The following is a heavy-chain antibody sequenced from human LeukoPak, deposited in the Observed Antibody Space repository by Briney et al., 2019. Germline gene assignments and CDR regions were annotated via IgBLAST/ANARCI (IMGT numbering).Heavy chain of an antibody. J-gene: IGHJ4*02. CDR1: GFTVSSNY. CDR3: ARDRYCSGGSCSHFRGYFDY. V-gene: IGHV3-53*05. CDR2: IYSGGST. D-gene: IGHD2-15*01. Sequence: GGSLRLSCAASGFTVSSNYVSWVRQAPGKGLEWVSVIYSGGSTYYADSVKGRFTISRDNSKNTLYLQMNSLRAEDTAVYYCARDRYCSGGSCSHFRGYFDYWGQGTLVTVSS.